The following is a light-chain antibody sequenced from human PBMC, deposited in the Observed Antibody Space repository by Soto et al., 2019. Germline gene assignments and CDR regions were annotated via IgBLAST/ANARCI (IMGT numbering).Light chain of an antibody. CDR3: YSYTRSSTYV. V-gene: IGLV2-14*01. Sequence: QSALTQPASVSGSPGQSITISCTGTSSEVGAYNYVSWYQQHPAKVPKLMIYDVSNRPSGVSDRFSGSKSGNTASLTISGLQAEDEADYYCYSYTRSSTYVSGTGTKVTVL. CDR1: SSEVGAYNY. CDR2: DVS. J-gene: IGLJ1*01.